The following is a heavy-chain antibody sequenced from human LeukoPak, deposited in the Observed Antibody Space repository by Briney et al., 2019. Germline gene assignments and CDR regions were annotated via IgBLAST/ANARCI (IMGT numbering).Heavy chain of an antibody. CDR2: IRYDGGNK. CDR1: GFTFSNYG. V-gene: IGHV3-30*02. D-gene: IGHD3-10*01. CDR3: AKEPLVRGPFDY. J-gene: IGHJ4*02. Sequence: SGGSLRLSCAASGFTFSNYGMHWVRQAPAKGLEWVAFIRYDGGNKYYADSVKGRFTISRDNSKNTLYLQMDSLRAEDTAVYYCAKEPLVRGPFDYWGQGTLVTVSS.